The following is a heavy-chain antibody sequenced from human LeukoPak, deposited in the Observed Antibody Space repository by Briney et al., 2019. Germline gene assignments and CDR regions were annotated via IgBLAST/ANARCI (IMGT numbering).Heavy chain of an antibody. CDR1: GGSISSSSYY. J-gene: IGHJ4*02. Sequence: SETLSLTCTVSGGSISSSSYYWGWIRQPPGKGLEWIGSIYYSGSTYYNPSLKSRVTLSVDTSKNQFSLKLSSVTAADTAVYYCARAASPDYYDSSGYSYFDYWGQGTLVTVSS. CDR3: ARAASPDYYDSSGYSYFDY. V-gene: IGHV4-39*07. CDR2: IYYSGST. D-gene: IGHD3-22*01.